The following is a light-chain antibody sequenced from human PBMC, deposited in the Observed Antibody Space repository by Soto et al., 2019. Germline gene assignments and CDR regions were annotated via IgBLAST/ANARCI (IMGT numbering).Light chain of an antibody. CDR3: QQYNNWPGT. V-gene: IGKV3-15*01. Sequence: EIVMTQSPATLAVCPGERATLSCRASQSVSSNLAWYQQKPGQAPRLLIYGASTRATGIPARFSGSGSGTEFTLTISSLQSEDFAVYYCQQYNNWPGTFGQGTKVDIK. J-gene: IGKJ1*01. CDR1: QSVSSN. CDR2: GAS.